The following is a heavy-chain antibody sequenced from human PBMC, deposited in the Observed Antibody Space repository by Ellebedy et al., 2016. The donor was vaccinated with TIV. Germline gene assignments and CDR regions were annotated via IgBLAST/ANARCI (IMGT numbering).Heavy chain of an antibody. J-gene: IGHJ6*02. Sequence: ASVKVSXKASGYTFTGYYMHWVRQAPGQGLEWMGWINPNSGGTNYAQKFQGRVTMTRDTSISTAYMELSRLRSDDTAVYYCARARIPYCSSTSCPFGKMDVWGQGTTVTVSS. V-gene: IGHV1-2*02. CDR2: INPNSGGT. CDR3: ARARIPYCSSTSCPFGKMDV. CDR1: GYTFTGYY. D-gene: IGHD2-2*01.